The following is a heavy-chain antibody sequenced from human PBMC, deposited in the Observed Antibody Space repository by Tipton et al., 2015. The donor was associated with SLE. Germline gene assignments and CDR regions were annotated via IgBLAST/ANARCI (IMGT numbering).Heavy chain of an antibody. J-gene: IGHJ3*02. CDR3: ARGGGLVAFDI. Sequence: TLSLTCTVSGGSISGFYWSWIRLPAGKGLEWIGRIYTSGSTNYNPSLKSRVTMSVDTSKNQFSLKVSSVTAADTAVYYCARGGGLVAFDIWGQGTMVTVSS. D-gene: IGHD6-6*01. V-gene: IGHV4-4*07. CDR1: GGSISGFY. CDR2: IYTSGST.